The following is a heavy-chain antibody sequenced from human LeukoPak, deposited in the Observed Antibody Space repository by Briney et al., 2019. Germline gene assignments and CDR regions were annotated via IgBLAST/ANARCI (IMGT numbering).Heavy chain of an antibody. CDR1: GDIVSSNNAA. CDR2: TYYRSNWYS. Sequence: ASQTLSLTCAISGDIVSSNNAAWHWIRQSPSRGLKWLVRTYYRSNWYSDYAVSVKSRITINPDTSKNQFSLQLNSVTPEDTAVYYCAHTDSSGWKSQYFDYWGQGTLVTVSS. J-gene: IGHJ4*02. CDR3: AHTDSSGWKSQYFDY. V-gene: IGHV6-1*01. D-gene: IGHD6-19*01.